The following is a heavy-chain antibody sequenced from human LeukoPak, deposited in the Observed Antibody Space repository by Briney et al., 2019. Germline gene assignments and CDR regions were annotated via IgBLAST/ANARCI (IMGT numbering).Heavy chain of an antibody. CDR3: ARPYCSGGDCLRYFDL. CDR1: GGTFSSYA. CDR2: IIPIFGTA. V-gene: IGHV1-69*13. D-gene: IGHD2-15*01. J-gene: IGHJ2*01. Sequence: SVKVSCKASGGTFSSYAISWVRQAPGQGLEWMGGIIPIFGTANYAQKFQGRVTITADESTSTAYMELSSLRSEDTAVYYCARPYCSGGDCLRYFDLWGRGTLITVSS.